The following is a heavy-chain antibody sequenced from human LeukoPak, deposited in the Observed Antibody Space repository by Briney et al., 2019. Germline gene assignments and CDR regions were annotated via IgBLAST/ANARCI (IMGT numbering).Heavy chain of an antibody. CDR2: INPNSGGT. Sequence: PEASVKVSCKVSGYTLTELSMHWVRQAPGQGLEWMGRINPNSGGTNYAQKFQGRVTMTRDTSISTAYMELSRLRSDDTAVYYCARDAPYYYDSSGYYYWFDPWGQGTLVTVSS. V-gene: IGHV1-2*06. D-gene: IGHD3-22*01. J-gene: IGHJ5*02. CDR3: ARDAPYYYDSSGYYYWFDP. CDR1: GYTLTELS.